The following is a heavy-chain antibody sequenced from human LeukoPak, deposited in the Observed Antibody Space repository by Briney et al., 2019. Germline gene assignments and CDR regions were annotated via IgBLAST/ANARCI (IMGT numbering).Heavy chain of an antibody. V-gene: IGHV3-9*01. Sequence: GGSLRLSCVASGFTFDDYALHWVRQAPGKGLEWVSGISYNRDGIGYADSVKGRFTVSRDNAKNSLYLQMNSLRSEDTALYYCAKGAAAGIRGYFDYWGQGILVTVSS. D-gene: IGHD6-25*01. CDR3: AKGAAAGIRGYFDY. CDR2: ISYNRDGI. CDR1: GFTFDDYA. J-gene: IGHJ4*02.